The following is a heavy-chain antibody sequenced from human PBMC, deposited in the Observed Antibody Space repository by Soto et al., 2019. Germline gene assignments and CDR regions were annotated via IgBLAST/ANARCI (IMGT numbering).Heavy chain of an antibody. Sequence: ASVKVSCKASGGTFSSYAISWVRQAPGQGLEWMGGIIPIFGTANYAQKFQGRVTITADESTSTAYMELSSLRSEDTAVYYCARDQVPAAIDGFDPWGQGTLVTVSS. V-gene: IGHV1-69*13. CDR3: ARDQVPAAIDGFDP. CDR1: GGTFSSYA. CDR2: IIPIFGTA. D-gene: IGHD2-2*01. J-gene: IGHJ5*02.